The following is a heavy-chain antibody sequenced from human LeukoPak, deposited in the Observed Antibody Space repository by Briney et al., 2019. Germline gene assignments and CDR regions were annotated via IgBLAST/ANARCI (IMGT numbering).Heavy chain of an antibody. J-gene: IGHJ6*02. Sequence: PGGSLRLSCAASGFTFSSYAMHWVRQAPGKGLEWVAVISYDGSNKYYADSVKGRFTISRDNSKNTLYLQMNSLRAEDTAVYYCARALVVVPAAIAGMDVWGQGTTVTVSS. D-gene: IGHD2-2*02. CDR2: ISYDGSNK. V-gene: IGHV3-30-3*01. CDR1: GFTFSSYA. CDR3: ARALVVVPAAIAGMDV.